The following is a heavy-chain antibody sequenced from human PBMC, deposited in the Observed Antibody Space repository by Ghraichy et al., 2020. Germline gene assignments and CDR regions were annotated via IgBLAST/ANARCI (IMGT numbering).Heavy chain of an antibody. CDR3: AKDPKAPHWELQSDNY. D-gene: IGHD1-7*01. CDR2: MSGSGDST. CDR1: GFTFSNYA. J-gene: IGHJ4*02. Sequence: GGSLRLSCAASGFTFSNYAMSWVRQAPGKGLEWVSAMSGSGDSTHYADSVKGRFTISRDNSRNTLYLQMNSLRAEDTAVYYCAKDPKAPHWELQSDNYWGQGTLVTVSS. V-gene: IGHV3-23*01.